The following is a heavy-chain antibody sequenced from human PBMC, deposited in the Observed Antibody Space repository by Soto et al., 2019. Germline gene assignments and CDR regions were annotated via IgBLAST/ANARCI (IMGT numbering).Heavy chain of an antibody. J-gene: IGHJ4*02. CDR2: INHSGST. CDR1: GGSFSGYY. Sequence: SETLSLTSAVYGGSFSGYYWSWIRQPPGKGLEWIGEINHSGSTNYNPSLKSRVTISVDTSKNQFSLKLSSVTAADTAVYYCARYSSGFIFDYWGQGTLVTVSS. CDR3: ARYSSGFIFDY. D-gene: IGHD6-19*01. V-gene: IGHV4-34*01.